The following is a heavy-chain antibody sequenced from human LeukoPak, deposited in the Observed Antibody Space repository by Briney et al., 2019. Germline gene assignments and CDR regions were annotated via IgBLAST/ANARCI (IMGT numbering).Heavy chain of an antibody. J-gene: IGHJ3*02. CDR1: GFTFSSYA. CDR3: AKHSSGYNDAFDI. Sequence: GGSLRLSCSASGFTFSSYAMHWVRQAPGKGLEWVAVISYDGSNKYYADSVKGRFTISRDNSKNTLYLQMNSLRAEDTAVYYCAKHSSGYNDAFDIWGQGTMVTVSS. D-gene: IGHD3-22*01. CDR2: ISYDGSNK. V-gene: IGHV3-30*18.